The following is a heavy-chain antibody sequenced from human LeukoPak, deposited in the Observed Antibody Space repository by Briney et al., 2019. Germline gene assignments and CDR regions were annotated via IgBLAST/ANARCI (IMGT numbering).Heavy chain of an antibody. Sequence: GGSLRLSCAASGFTFSSYSMNWVRQAPGKGLEWVSSISGSSSYIYYADSVKGRFTISRDNAKNSLYLQMNSLRAEDTAVYYCAKNGWELIKGGAFDIWGQGTMVTVSS. CDR3: AKNGWELIKGGAFDI. CDR1: GFTFSSYS. V-gene: IGHV3-21*04. J-gene: IGHJ3*02. CDR2: ISGSSSYI. D-gene: IGHD1-26*01.